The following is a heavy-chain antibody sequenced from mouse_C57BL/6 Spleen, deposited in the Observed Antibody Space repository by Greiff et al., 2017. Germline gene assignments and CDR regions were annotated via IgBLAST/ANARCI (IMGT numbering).Heavy chain of an antibody. Sequence: QVQLQQPGAELVKPGASVKMSCKASGYTFTSYWITWVKQRPGQGLEWIGDIYPGSSSTNYNEKFKSKATLTVDKSSSPAYMQLSSLTAEDSSCYYGARKYPLLPYYFDYWGQGTTLTVSS. J-gene: IGHJ2*01. CDR2: IYPGSSST. CDR3: ARKYPLLPYYFDY. V-gene: IGHV1-55*01. CDR1: GYTFTSYW. D-gene: IGHD2-12*01.